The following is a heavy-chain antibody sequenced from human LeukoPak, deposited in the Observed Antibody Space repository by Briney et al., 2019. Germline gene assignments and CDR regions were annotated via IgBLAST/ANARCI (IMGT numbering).Heavy chain of an antibody. J-gene: IGHJ5*02. CDR2: SKSKTDGGTT. V-gene: IGHV3-15*01. D-gene: IGHD2-2*01. Sequence: PGGSLRLSCAGSGFTLSSAWMTWVRQAPGKGLERVGLSKSKTDGGTTDYAAPVKGRFTISRDDSKNTLYLQMNSLKTEDTAVYYCAKYCISADCYANWFGPWGQGTLVTVSS. CDR3: AKYCISADCYANWFGP. CDR1: GFTLSSAW.